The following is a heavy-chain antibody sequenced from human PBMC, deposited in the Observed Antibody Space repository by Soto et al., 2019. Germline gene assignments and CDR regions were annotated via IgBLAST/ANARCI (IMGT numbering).Heavy chain of an antibody. CDR1: GYTFTSYG. V-gene: IGHV1-18*01. J-gene: IGHJ4*02. CDR3: ARDLAAGMIDY. D-gene: IGHD6-13*01. CDR2: ISAYNGNT. Sequence: QVQLVQSGAEVKKPGASVKVSCKASGYTFTSYGISWVRQAPGQGLEWMGWISAYNGNTKYVQKLQGRVTMTTDTSTSTASMELRSLRSDDTAVYCCARDLAAGMIDYWGQGTLVTVSS.